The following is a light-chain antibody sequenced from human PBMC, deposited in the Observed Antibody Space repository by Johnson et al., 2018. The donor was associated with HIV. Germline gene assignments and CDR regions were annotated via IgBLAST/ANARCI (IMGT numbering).Light chain of an antibody. CDR1: SSNIENNF. V-gene: IGLV1-51*02. Sequence: QAVLTQPPSVSAAPGQKVTVSCSGSSSNIENNFVSWYQQLPGTAPKLLIYEDNKRPSGIPDRFSGSKSGTSATLGITGLQTGDEADYYCGTWDSSLSAGYVFGTGTKVTVL. J-gene: IGLJ1*01. CDR3: GTWDSSLSAGYV. CDR2: EDN.